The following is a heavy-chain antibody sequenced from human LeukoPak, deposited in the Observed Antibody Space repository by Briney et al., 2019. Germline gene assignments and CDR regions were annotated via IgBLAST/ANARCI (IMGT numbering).Heavy chain of an antibody. J-gene: IGHJ4*02. CDR1: GYSISSGYY. CDR3: ARRRPYCSGGNCYSLLDY. D-gene: IGHD2-15*01. CDR2: FHHSGST. V-gene: IGHV4-38-2*01. Sequence: SETLSLTCAVSGYSISSGYYWGWIRQPPGKGLEWIGNFHHSGSTYYNPSLKSRLTISVDTSKNQFSLELSSVTAADTAVYYCARRRPYCSGGNCYSLLDYWGQGTLVTVSS.